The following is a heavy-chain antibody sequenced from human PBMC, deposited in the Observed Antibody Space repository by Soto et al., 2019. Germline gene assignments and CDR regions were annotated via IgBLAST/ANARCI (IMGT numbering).Heavy chain of an antibody. D-gene: IGHD3-16*01. CDR3: AGDGALGENYYYYGMDV. CDR1: GYTFTSYG. CDR2: ISAYNGNT. V-gene: IGHV1-18*01. Sequence: QVQLVQSGAEVKKPGASVKVSCKASGYTFTSYGISWVRQAPGQGLEWMGWISAYNGNTNYAQKLQGRVTMTTDTSTSTAYLERRSLRSDNTAVYYCAGDGALGENYYYYGMDVWGQGTTVTVYS. J-gene: IGHJ6*02.